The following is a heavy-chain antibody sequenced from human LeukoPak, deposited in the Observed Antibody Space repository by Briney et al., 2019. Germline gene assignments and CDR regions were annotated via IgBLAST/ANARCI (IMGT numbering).Heavy chain of an antibody. Sequence: GGSLRLSCAVSGFTFSSYSMNWVRQAPGKGLEWVSSISSSSSYIYYADSVKGRFTISRDNAKNSLYLQMNSLRAEDTAVYYCASRIAAAGTNVDYWGQGTLVTVSS. CDR3: ASRIAAAGTNVDY. CDR1: GFTFSSYS. V-gene: IGHV3-21*01. D-gene: IGHD6-13*01. CDR2: ISSSSSYI. J-gene: IGHJ4*02.